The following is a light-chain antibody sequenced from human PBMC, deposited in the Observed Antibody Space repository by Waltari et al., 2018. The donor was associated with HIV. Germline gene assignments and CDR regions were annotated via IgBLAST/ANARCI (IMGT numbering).Light chain of an antibody. CDR1: STDSRFYQY. CDR2: DIN. CDR3: ASNRLDYTLI. Sequence: QSALTQPASVSGFLGQSINISCTGISTDSRFYQYVSWYQQYPAKIPRLIIFDINTRPSGVSDHFSGSRSGNSASLTFSGLQSGDEAHYYCASNRLDYTLIFGGGTKLTVL. V-gene: IGLV2-14*03. J-gene: IGLJ2*01.